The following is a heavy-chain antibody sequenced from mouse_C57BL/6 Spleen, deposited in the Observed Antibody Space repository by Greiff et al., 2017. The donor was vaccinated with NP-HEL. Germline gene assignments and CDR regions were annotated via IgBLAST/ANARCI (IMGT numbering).Heavy chain of an antibody. D-gene: IGHD2-5*01. V-gene: IGHV5-4*01. J-gene: IGHJ3*01. CDR2: ISDGGSYT. CDR1: GFTFSSYA. Sequence: EVKLMESGGGLVKPGGSLKLSCAASGFTFSSYAMSWVRQTPEKRLEWVATISDGGSYTYYPDNVKGRFTISRDNAKNNLYLQMSHLKSEDTAMYYCAREQGYSNLFAYWGQGTLVTVSA. CDR3: AREQGYSNLFAY.